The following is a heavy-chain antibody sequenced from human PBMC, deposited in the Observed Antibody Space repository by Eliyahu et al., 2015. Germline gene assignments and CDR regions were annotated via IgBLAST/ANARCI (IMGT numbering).Heavy chain of an antibody. Sequence: QVQLQQWGAGLLKPSETLSLTCAVYGGSFSGYYWSWIRQPPGKGLEWIGEINHSGSTNYNPSLKSRVTISVDTSKNQFSLKLSSVTAADTAVYYCARNTYYDFWSGYPGWFDPWGQGTLVTVSS. V-gene: IGHV4-34*01. CDR3: ARNTYYDFWSGYPGWFDP. J-gene: IGHJ5*02. D-gene: IGHD3-3*01. CDR1: GGSFSGYY. CDR2: INHSGST.